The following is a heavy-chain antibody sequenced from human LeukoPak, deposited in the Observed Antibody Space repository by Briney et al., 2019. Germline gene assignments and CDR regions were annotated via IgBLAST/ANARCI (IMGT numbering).Heavy chain of an antibody. V-gene: IGHV3-23*01. CDR3: AKDRPNFHENSGHYYRRDGDS. Sequence: PGGSLRLSCAASGFIVSSSYMSWVRQAPGKGLEWVASMCGTAGCTFYPDSVKGRFTISRDNSKNVLYLRMNSLTAEDTAIYYCAKDRPNFHENSGHYYRRDGDSWGQGTLVTVSS. CDR1: GFIVSSSY. CDR2: MCGTAGCT. D-gene: IGHD3-22*01. J-gene: IGHJ5*01.